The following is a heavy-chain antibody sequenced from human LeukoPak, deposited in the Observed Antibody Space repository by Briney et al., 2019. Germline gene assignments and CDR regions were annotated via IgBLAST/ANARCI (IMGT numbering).Heavy chain of an antibody. Sequence: PGGSLRLSCAASGFTFSSYWMHWVRQAPGKGLVWVSRINSDGSSTSYADSVKGRFTISRDNAKNTLYLQMNSLRAEDTAVYYCARAGPRRPFDYWGQGTLVTVSS. D-gene: IGHD6-6*01. CDR2: INSDGSST. V-gene: IGHV3-74*01. J-gene: IGHJ4*02. CDR1: GFTFSSYW. CDR3: ARAGPRRPFDY.